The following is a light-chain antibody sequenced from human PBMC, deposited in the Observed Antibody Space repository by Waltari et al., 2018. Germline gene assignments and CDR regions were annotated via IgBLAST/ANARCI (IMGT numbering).Light chain of an antibody. J-gene: IGLJ3*02. CDR3: QTGGHGTWV. CDR1: SGHSSNV. Sequence: QLVLTQSPSASASLGASVKLTCTLSSGHSSNVIAWLQQQPEKGPRYLMKVNSDGRHSKRDEIPDRFSGSSSGAERYLTISRLPSEDDADYYCQTGGHGTWVFGGGTKLTVL. V-gene: IGLV4-69*01. CDR2: VNSDGRH.